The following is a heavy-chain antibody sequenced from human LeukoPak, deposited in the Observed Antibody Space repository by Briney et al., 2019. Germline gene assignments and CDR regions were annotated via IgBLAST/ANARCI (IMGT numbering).Heavy chain of an antibody. CDR2: ISYDGSDK. J-gene: IGHJ6*02. D-gene: IGHD6-19*01. CDR1: GFTFSSYG. CDR3: ARPAGTYDYSYGMDV. V-gene: IGHV3-30-3*01. Sequence: GGSLRLSCAASGFTFSSYGMHWVRQAPGKGLEWVAVISYDGSDKYYADSVKGRFTISRDNSKNTLYLQMNSLRAEDTAVYYCARPAGTYDYSYGMDVWGQGATVTVSS.